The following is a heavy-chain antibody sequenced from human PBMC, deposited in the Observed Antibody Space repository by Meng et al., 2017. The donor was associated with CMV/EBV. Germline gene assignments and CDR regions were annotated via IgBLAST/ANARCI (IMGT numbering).Heavy chain of an antibody. CDR1: GFTVSSNY. D-gene: IGHD3-22*01. V-gene: IGHV3-53*01. J-gene: IGHJ4*02. CDR3: AREYYDSSGYYCAY. CDR2: IYSGGST. Sequence: GESLKISCAASGFTVSSNYMSWVRQAPEKGLEWVSVIYSGGSTYYADSVKGRFTISRDNSKNTLYLQMNSLRAEDTAVYYCAREYYDSSGYYCAYWGQGTLVTVSS.